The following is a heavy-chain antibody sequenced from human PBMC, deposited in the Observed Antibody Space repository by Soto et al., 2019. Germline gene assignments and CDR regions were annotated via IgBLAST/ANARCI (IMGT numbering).Heavy chain of an antibody. CDR1: GFTFSSYG. CDR3: ANGGNSLWDYYYGMDV. D-gene: IGHD2-21*02. CDR2: ISYDGSNK. V-gene: IGHV3-30*18. J-gene: IGHJ6*02. Sequence: QVQLVESGGGVVQPGRSLRLSCAASGFTFSSYGMHWVRQAPGKGLEWVAVISYDGSNKYYADSVKGRFTISRDNSKNTLYLQMNSLRAEDTAVYYSANGGNSLWDYYYGMDVWGQGTTVTVSS.